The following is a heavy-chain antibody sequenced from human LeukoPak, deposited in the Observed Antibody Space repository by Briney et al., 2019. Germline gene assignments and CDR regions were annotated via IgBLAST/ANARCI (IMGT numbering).Heavy chain of an antibody. Sequence: SGPTLVKPTQTLTLTCTSSGFSLSTNGSGVGCIRQPPGKGLEWIGYIYYIGSTYYNPSLKSRVTMSIDTSKQQCCLKLSSVTAEDKTVYYCTRAVTVGYDYDYWGQGTLVTVSS. V-gene: IGHV4-30-4*08. CDR3: TRAVTVGYDYDY. J-gene: IGHJ4*02. D-gene: IGHD4-23*01. CDR1: GFSLSTNGSG. CDR2: IYYIGST.